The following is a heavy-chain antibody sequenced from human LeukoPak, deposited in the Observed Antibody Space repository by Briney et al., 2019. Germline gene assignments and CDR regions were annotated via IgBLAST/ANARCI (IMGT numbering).Heavy chain of an antibody. CDR3: ARGPRGGTMIVVGGAFDI. CDR1: GFTFSSYW. J-gene: IGHJ3*02. CDR2: IRQDGSEK. Sequence: PGGSLRLSCAASGFTFSSYWMSWVRQAPGKGLEWVANIRQDGSEKYYVDSVKGRFTISRDNAKNSLYLQMNSLRAEDTAVYYCARGPRGGTMIVVGGAFDIWGQGTMVTVSS. V-gene: IGHV3-7*01. D-gene: IGHD3-22*01.